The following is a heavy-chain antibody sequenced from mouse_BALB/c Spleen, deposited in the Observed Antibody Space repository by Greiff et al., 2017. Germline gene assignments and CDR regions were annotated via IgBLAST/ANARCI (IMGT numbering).Heavy chain of an antibody. CDR1: GYSFTSYW. CDR2: IYPGNSDT. J-gene: IGHJ2*01. CDR3: TRLSRGYPGYFDY. D-gene: IGHD3-2*02. Sequence: VQLQQSGTVLARPGASVKMSCKASGYSFTSYWMHWVKQRPGQGLEWIGAIYPGNSDTSYNQKFKGKAKLTAVTSASTAYMELSSLTNEDSAVYYCTRLSRGYPGYFDYWGQGTTLTVSS. V-gene: IGHV1-5*01.